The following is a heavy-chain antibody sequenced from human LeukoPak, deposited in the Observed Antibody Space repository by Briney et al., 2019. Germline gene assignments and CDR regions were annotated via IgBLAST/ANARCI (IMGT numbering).Heavy chain of an antibody. Sequence: GGFLRLSCAASGFTFSTYAMSWVRQAPGKGLEWVLSITGSGDGAYYADFVKGRFTISRDNSKNTLYLQMNSLRAEDTAVYYCAKGGSSGYYLFDYWGQGTLVTVSS. D-gene: IGHD6-19*01. V-gene: IGHV3-23*01. J-gene: IGHJ4*02. CDR1: GFTFSTYA. CDR2: ITGSGDGA. CDR3: AKGGSSGYYLFDY.